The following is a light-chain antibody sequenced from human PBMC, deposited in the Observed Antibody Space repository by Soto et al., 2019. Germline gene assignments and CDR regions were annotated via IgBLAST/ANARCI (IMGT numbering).Light chain of an antibody. J-gene: IGKJ4*01. CDR3: QQHINWPLT. CDR1: QTVSSS. V-gene: IGKV3-11*01. Sequence: EIVLTKSPATLSLSPGERATLSCRASQTVSSSLAWYPQKPGQAPRLLIYEVSNRATGIPARFSASGAGADFTLTSSSLEPGDFALYYCQQHINWPLTFGGGTKV. CDR2: EVS.